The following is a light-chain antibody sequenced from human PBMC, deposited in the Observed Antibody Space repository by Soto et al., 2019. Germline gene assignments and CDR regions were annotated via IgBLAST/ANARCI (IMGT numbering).Light chain of an antibody. CDR2: KAS. CDR1: QSISNW. CDR3: QQYKTYSRT. V-gene: IGKV1-5*03. J-gene: IGKJ1*01. Sequence: DIQMTQSPSTLSASVGDRVTITCRASQSISNWLAWYQQRPGKAPKLLIYKASSLEGGVPSRFSGSGSGTEFTLTISSLQPDDFATYYCQQYKTYSRTFGQGTKVEIK.